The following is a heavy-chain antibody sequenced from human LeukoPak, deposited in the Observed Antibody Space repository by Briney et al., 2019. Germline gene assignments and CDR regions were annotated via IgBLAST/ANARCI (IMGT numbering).Heavy chain of an antibody. CDR2: IRYDGSNK. V-gene: IGHV3-30*02. CDR1: GFTFSSYA. J-gene: IGHJ4*02. D-gene: IGHD3-3*01. Sequence: PGGSLRLSCAASGFTFSSYAMHWVRQAPGKGLEWVAFIRYDGSNKYYADSVKGRFTISRDNSKNTLYLQMNSLRAEDTAVYYCAKGDDFWSGSVDYWGQGTLVTVSS. CDR3: AKGDDFWSGSVDY.